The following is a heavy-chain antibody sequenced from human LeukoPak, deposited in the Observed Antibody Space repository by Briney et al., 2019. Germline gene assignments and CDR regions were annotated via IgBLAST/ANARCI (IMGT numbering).Heavy chain of an antibody. Sequence: PSETLPLTCTVSGGSISSYYWSWIRQPPGKGLEWIGYIYYSGSTNYNPSLKSRVTISVDTSKNQFSLKLSSVTAADTAVYYCARVYYDFWSGYYTPFDPWGQGTLVTVSS. D-gene: IGHD3-3*01. J-gene: IGHJ5*02. CDR2: IYYSGST. CDR1: GGSISSYY. V-gene: IGHV4-59*01. CDR3: ARVYYDFWSGYYTPFDP.